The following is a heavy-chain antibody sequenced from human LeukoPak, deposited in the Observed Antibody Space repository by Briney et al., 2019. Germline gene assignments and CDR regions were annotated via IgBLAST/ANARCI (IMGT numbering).Heavy chain of an antibody. J-gene: IGHJ4*02. V-gene: IGHV3-48*03. Sequence: GGSLRLSCAASGFTFSSYEMNWVRQAPGKGLEWVSYISSSGSTIYYADSVKGRFTISRDNAKNSLYLQMNSLRAEDTAVYYCARVGGLRYFDWLPDYWGQGTLVTVSS. D-gene: IGHD3-9*01. CDR1: GFTFSSYE. CDR2: ISSSGSTI. CDR3: ARVGGLRYFDWLPDY.